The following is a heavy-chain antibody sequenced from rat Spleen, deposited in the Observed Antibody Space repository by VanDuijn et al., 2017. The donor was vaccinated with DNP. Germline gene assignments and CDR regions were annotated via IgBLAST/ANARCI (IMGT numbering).Heavy chain of an antibody. V-gene: IGHV5-31*01. Sequence: EVQLVESGGDLVQPGRSLKLSCKASGFTFSNYLMTWIRLSPGKGLEWVASITSRGGGTYYLDSVEGRFTISRDNADETLYLQMNSLRSEDTATYYCARADIRYAMDVWGPGTSVTVAS. CDR1: GFTFSNYL. J-gene: IGHJ4*01. CDR3: ARADIRYAMDV. CDR2: ITSRGGGT. D-gene: IGHD4-3*01.